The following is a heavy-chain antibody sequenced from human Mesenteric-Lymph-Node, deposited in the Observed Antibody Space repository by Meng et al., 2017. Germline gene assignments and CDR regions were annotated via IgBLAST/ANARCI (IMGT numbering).Heavy chain of an antibody. J-gene: IGHJ4*02. Sequence: QVQLREYGPGLVNPSQTLSLTCTVSSDSTSSTDYYWSWVRQPPGKGLEWIGYIYYSGSRYYHPSLKSRVTISVDTSKNQFSLKLSSVTAADTAVYYWARVTGKIYYDGSGYPEAFDYWGQGTLVTVSS. CDR2: IYYSGSR. CDR3: ARVTGKIYYDGSGYPEAFDY. CDR1: SDSTSSTDYY. V-gene: IGHV4-30-4*01. D-gene: IGHD3-22*01.